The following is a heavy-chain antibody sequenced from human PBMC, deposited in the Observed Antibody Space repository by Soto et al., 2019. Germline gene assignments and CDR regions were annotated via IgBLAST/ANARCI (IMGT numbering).Heavy chain of an antibody. CDR3: ARVHDSRTNWFDP. CDR1: GGSISSGGYY. CDR2: IYYSGST. J-gene: IGHJ5*02. D-gene: IGHD3-3*01. V-gene: IGHV4-31*03. Sequence: SETLSLTCTVSGGSISSGGYYWSWIRQHPGKGLEWIGYIYYSGSTYYNPSLKSRVTISVDTSKNQFSLKLSSVTAADTAVYYCARVHDSRTNWFDPWGQGTLVTVSS.